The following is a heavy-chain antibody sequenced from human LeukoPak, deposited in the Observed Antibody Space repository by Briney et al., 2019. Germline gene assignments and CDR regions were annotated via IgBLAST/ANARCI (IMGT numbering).Heavy chain of an antibody. J-gene: IGHJ4*02. Sequence: PGGSLRLSCEASGITFSSRWMHWVRQDPGKGLVWVSRINSDGSSTSYADSVKGRFTISRDNAKNTLYLQMNSLRAEDTAVYYCARVGATLDYWGQGTPVTVSS. CDR3: ARVGATLDY. D-gene: IGHD1-26*01. V-gene: IGHV3-74*01. CDR2: INSDGSST. CDR1: GITFSSRW.